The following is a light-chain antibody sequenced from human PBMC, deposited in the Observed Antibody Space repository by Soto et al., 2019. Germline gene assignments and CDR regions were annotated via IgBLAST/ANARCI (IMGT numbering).Light chain of an antibody. CDR2: KAS. V-gene: IGKV1-5*03. Sequence: DIQMTQSPSTLSASVGDRVTITCRASQIISSWLAWYQQKPGKATKLLIYKASSLESGVPSRFSGSGSGTEFTLTISSLQPDDFATYYCQQYNSYPLTFGGGTKVEIK. CDR1: QIISSW. CDR3: QQYNSYPLT. J-gene: IGKJ4*01.